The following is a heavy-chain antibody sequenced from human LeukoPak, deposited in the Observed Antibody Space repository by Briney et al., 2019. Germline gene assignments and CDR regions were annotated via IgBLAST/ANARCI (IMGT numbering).Heavy chain of an antibody. CDR2: IYSTGST. CDR1: GGSISSYY. J-gene: IGHJ5*02. D-gene: IGHD6-19*01. Sequence: PSETLSLTCTVSGGSISSYYWSWIRQPPGKGLEWIGYIYSTGSTNYNPSLKSRVTISVDTSKNQFSLKLSSVTAADAAVYYCARREYSSGWFDPWGQGTLVTVSS. V-gene: IGHV4-59*08. CDR3: ARREYSSGWFDP.